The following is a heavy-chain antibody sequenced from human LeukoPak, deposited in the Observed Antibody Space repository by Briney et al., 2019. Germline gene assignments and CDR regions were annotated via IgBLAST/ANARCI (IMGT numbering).Heavy chain of an antibody. CDR1: GFIFDNYG. V-gene: IGHV3-20*04. Sequence: GGSLRLSCTASGFIFDNYGMTWFRQAPGKALEWVSGLNWNGESTGYADSVRGRFTISRDNAKDSLFLQMDSLRVEDTAFYFCARGEQWLDSWGRGTLVTVSS. CDR3: ARGEQWLDS. D-gene: IGHD6-19*01. J-gene: IGHJ4*02. CDR2: LNWNGEST.